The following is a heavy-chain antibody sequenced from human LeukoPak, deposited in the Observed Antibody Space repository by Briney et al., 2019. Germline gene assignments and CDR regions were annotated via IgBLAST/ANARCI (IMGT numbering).Heavy chain of an antibody. Sequence: GSLRLSCAASGFTFDDYGMSWVRQAPGKGLEWVSGINWNGGSTGYADSVKGRFTISRDNAKNSLYLQMNSLRAEDTALYYCARCGGQKWVLLNYFDYWGQGTLVTVSS. CDR1: GFTFDDYG. CDR3: ARCGGQKWVLLNYFDY. D-gene: IGHD1-26*01. J-gene: IGHJ4*02. CDR2: INWNGGST. V-gene: IGHV3-20*04.